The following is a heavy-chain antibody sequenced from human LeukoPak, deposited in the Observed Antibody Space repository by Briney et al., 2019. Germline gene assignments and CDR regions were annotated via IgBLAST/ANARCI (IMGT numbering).Heavy chain of an antibody. CDR2: IYYSVST. Sequence: SETLSLTCTVSGGSISSSSYYWGWIRQPPGRGLEWIGCIYYSVSTYYNPALNSRVTISVDTAKNQFSLKLSSVTAADTAVYYCAEITVASSHYYDSSGYYYGGVFDYWGQGTLVTVSS. J-gene: IGHJ4*02. CDR1: GGSISSSSYY. CDR3: AEITVASSHYYDSSGYYYGGVFDY. D-gene: IGHD3-22*01. V-gene: IGHV4-39*01.